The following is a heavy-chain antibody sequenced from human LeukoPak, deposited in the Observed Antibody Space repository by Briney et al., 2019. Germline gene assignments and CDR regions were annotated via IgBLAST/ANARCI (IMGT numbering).Heavy chain of an antibody. CDR2: MNPNSGNT. CDR3: ARRVSSGWYSEGMDFDY. Sequence: ASVKVSCKASGYTFTSYDINWVRQATGLGLEWMGWMNPNSGNTGYAQKFQGRVTMTRNTSISTAYMELSSLRSEDTAVYYCARRVSSGWYSEGMDFDYWGQGTLVTVSP. D-gene: IGHD6-19*01. V-gene: IGHV1-8*01. J-gene: IGHJ4*02. CDR1: GYTFTSYD.